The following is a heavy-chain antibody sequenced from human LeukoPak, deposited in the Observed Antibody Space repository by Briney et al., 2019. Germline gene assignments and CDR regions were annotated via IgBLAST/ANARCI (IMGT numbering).Heavy chain of an antibody. J-gene: IGHJ5*02. CDR3: ARSASVVVAASNWFDP. CDR1: GYSISSGYY. D-gene: IGHD2-15*01. Sequence: SETLSLTCTVSGYSISSGYYWGWIRQPPGKGLEWIGYIYYSGSTNYNPSLKSRVTISVDTSKNQFSLKLSSVTAADTAVYYCARSASVVVAASNWFDPWGQGTLVTVSS. V-gene: IGHV4-61*01. CDR2: IYYSGST.